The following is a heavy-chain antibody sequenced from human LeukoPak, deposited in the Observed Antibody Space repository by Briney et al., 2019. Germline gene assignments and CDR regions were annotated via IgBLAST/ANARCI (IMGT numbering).Heavy chain of an antibody. CDR3: AIPQSHSSGWYVTDY. Sequence: GGPLRLSCAASGFTFSSYAMSWVRQAPGKGLEWVSAISGSGGSTYYADSVKGRFTISRDNSKNTLYLQMNSLRAEDTAVYYCAIPQSHSSGWYVTDYWGQGTLVTVSS. V-gene: IGHV3-23*01. CDR1: GFTFSSYA. CDR2: ISGSGGST. J-gene: IGHJ4*02. D-gene: IGHD6-19*01.